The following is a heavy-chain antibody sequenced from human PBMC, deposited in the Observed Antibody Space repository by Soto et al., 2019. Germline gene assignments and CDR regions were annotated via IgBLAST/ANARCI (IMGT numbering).Heavy chain of an antibody. D-gene: IGHD1-26*01. CDR1: GFPFSRYR. CDR2: ISSTTNYI. CDR3: ARESEELTSNFDY. Sequence: EVQLGESGGGLVRPGGSLRLSFADSGFPFSRYRMNWVRQAPGKWLECVSSISSTTNYIYYADSMKGRFTVSRDNAKNSVYVDMKCLSDEDTGVYYCARESEELTSNFDYWGQVTMLTVAS. V-gene: IGHV3-21*01. J-gene: IGHJ4*02.